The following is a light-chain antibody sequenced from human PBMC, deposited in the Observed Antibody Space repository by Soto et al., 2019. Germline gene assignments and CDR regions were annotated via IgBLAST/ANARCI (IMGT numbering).Light chain of an antibody. CDR1: QSISSW. J-gene: IGKJ2*01. CDR3: QQYNSYSYT. Sequence: DIPMTQSPSTLSASVGDRVTITCRASQSISSWLAWYQQKPGKAPKLLIYKASSLESGVPSRFSGSGSGTEFTLTISSLQSDDFATYYCQQYNSYSYTFGQGTKLEI. V-gene: IGKV1-5*03. CDR2: KAS.